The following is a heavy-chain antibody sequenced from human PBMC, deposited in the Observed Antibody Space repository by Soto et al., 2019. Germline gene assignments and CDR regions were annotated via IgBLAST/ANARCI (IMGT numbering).Heavy chain of an antibody. V-gene: IGHV1-18*04. CDR2: ISAYNGNT. D-gene: IGHD4-17*01. Sequence: ASVKVSCKASGYTFTSYGISCVRQAPGQGLEWMGWISAYNGNTNYAQKLQGRVTMTTDTSTSTAYMELRSLRSDDTAVYYCARVRELTTVVTHYYYYGMDVWGQGTTVTVSS. J-gene: IGHJ6*02. CDR1: GYTFTSYG. CDR3: ARVRELTTVVTHYYYYGMDV.